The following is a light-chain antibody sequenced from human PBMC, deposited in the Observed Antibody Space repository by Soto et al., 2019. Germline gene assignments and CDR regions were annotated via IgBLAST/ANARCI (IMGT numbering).Light chain of an antibody. J-gene: IGKJ4*01. V-gene: IGKV3-20*01. CDR3: RQYGRSLASA. CDR1: QSVSSN. Sequence: EIVLTQSPATLSVSPGERATLSCRASQSVSSNLAWYQQKPGQAPRLLIYGASTRATGIPARFSGSGSGTDFTLTISRLEPEDFAVYYCRQYGRSLASAIGGGTKVDIK. CDR2: GAS.